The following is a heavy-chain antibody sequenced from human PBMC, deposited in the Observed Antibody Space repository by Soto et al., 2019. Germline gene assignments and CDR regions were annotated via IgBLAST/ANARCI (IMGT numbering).Heavy chain of an antibody. CDR2: IYYSGRT. J-gene: IGHJ4*02. D-gene: IGHD3-22*01. CDR1: GGSISSDDYY. CDR3: ARQGDYDSSGYHFDY. Sequence: PSETLSLTCVVSGGSISSDDYYWSWIRQPPGGGLEWIGYIYYSGRTHYNPFLESRLTISIDTSKDQFSLKLSSVTAADTAVYYCARQGDYDSSGYHFDYWGQGTLVTVSS. V-gene: IGHV4-30-4*01.